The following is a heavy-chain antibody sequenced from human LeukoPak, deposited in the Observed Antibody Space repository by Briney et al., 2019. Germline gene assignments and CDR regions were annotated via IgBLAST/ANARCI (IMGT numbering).Heavy chain of an antibody. J-gene: IGHJ4*02. CDR3: ARGGFGYSYGDGLGY. V-gene: IGHV4-34*01. CDR2: INHSGST. D-gene: IGHD5-18*01. Sequence: SETLSLTCAVYGGSFSGYYLSWIRHPPGKGPEWIGEINHSGSTNYNPSLKSRVTLSVDTSKNQFSLKLSSVTAADTAVYYCARGGFGYSYGDGLGYWGQGALVTVSS. CDR1: GGSFSGYY.